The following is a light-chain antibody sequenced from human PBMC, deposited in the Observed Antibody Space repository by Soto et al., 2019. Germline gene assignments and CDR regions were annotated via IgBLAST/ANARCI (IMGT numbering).Light chain of an antibody. V-gene: IGKV1-6*01. CDR2: GST. Sequence: AIQMTQSPSSLSASVGDRVTITCRATQFIRTDLAWYQQKPGKAPKLLIFGSTNLQSGVPSRFNGSGSGTDFALTINSLQPEDFATYYCLQDYNYPLTFRGGTKVEIK. CDR1: QFIRTD. J-gene: IGKJ4*01. CDR3: LQDYNYPLT.